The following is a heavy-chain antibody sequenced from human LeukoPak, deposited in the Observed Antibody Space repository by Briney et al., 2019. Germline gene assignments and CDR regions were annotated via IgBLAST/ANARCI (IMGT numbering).Heavy chain of an antibody. J-gene: IGHJ4*02. CDR2: ISGSGGST. CDR1: GFTFSSYG. D-gene: IGHD1-1*01. V-gene: IGHV3-23*01. CDR3: AKDHWNDGDFDY. Sequence: PGGSLRLSCAASGFTFSSYGMSWVRQAPGKGLEWVSAISGSGGSTYYAASVKGRFTISRDNSKNTLYLQMNSLSDEDTAVYYCAKDHWNDGDFDYWGQGTLVTVSS.